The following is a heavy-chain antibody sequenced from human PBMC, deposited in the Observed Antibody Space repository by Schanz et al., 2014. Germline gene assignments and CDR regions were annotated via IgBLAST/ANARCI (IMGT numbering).Heavy chain of an antibody. V-gene: IGHV3-30*04. CDR3: ARESSNDIVLVPGAVFDH. Sequence: QVQLVESGGGVVQPGRSLRLSCAASGFTFSSYALHWVRQAPGKGLEWVAFVPFDGSQKFYADSVKGRFTISRDNSKNTVCLQMNSLRPGDTAVYYCARESSNDIVLVPGAVFDHWGQGILVTVSS. D-gene: IGHD2-2*01. J-gene: IGHJ4*02. CDR1: GFTFSSYA. CDR2: VPFDGSQK.